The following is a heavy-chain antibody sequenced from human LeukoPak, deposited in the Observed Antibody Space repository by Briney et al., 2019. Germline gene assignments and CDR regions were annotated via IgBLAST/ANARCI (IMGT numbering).Heavy chain of an antibody. CDR2: ISGDGGRI. V-gene: IGHV3-43*02. CDR1: GFTFYDYA. CDR3: AKDDYSSISYALYY. Sequence: GGSLRLSCAASGFTFYDYAIYWVRHGPGKGLEWVSLISGDGGRIYYADSVKGGFTISRDKSKNSLYLQMNSLRTEDTALYYCAKDDYSSISYALYYWGQGTLVTVSS. D-gene: IGHD6-13*01. J-gene: IGHJ4*02.